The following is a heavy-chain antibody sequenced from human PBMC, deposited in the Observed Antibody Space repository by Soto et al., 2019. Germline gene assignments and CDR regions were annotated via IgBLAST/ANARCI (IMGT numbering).Heavy chain of an antibody. J-gene: IGHJ4*02. CDR2: INHSGST. Sequence: QVQLQQWGAGLLKPSETLSLTCAVYGGSFSGYYWSWIRQPPGKGLEWIGEINHSGSTNYNPSLKSRVTISVDTSKNQFSLKLSSVTAADTAVYYCARGSMVRGFSLDYWGQGTLVTVSS. V-gene: IGHV4-34*01. CDR3: ARGSMVRGFSLDY. CDR1: GGSFSGYY. D-gene: IGHD3-10*01.